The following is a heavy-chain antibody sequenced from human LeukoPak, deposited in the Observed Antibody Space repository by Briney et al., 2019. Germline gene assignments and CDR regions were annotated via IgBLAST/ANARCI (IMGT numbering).Heavy chain of an antibody. CDR1: GFTFSTYS. CDR3: ARDRPRVGLDY. J-gene: IGHJ4*02. CDR2: VSSSSGII. Sequence: PGGSLRLSCAASGFTFSTYSMKWVRQAPGKRLEWVSYVSSSSGIIYYADSVKGRFTISRDNAKNSLYLQMNGLRDEDTAVYYCARDRPRVGLDYWGQGTLVTVSS. D-gene: IGHD2-2*01. V-gene: IGHV3-48*02.